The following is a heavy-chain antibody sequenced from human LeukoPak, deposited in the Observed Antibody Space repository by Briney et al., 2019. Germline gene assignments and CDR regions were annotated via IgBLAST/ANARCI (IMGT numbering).Heavy chain of an antibody. J-gene: IGHJ4*02. V-gene: IGHV3-30-3*01. CDR3: ARDYPADY. CDR2: ISSDGSDK. Sequence: GGSLRLSCAAPGFTFSSYPIHWVRQAPGKGLDWVALISSDGSDKKYADSVKGRFTISRDNSKNTLYLQMHSLRVEDTAVYYCARDYPADYWGQGTLVTVSS. CDR1: GFTFSSYP.